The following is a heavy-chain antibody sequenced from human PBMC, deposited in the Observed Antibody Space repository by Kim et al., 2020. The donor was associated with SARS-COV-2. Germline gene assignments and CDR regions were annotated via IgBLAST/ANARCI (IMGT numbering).Heavy chain of an antibody. D-gene: IGHD4-17*01. Sequence: SVKVSCKASGGTFSSYAISWVRQAPGQGLEWMGRIIPILGIANYAQKFQGRVTITADKSTSTAYMELSSLRSEDTAVYYCARDWDDYGDPGEDYWGQGTLVTVSS. CDR1: GGTFSSYA. CDR3: ARDWDDYGDPGEDY. V-gene: IGHV1-69*04. J-gene: IGHJ4*02. CDR2: IIPILGIA.